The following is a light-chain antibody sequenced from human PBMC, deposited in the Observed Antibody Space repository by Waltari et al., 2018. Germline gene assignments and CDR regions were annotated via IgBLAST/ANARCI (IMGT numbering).Light chain of an antibody. V-gene: IGKV3-15*01. Sequence: IVMTQSPATLSVSPGERVALSCRASQSVSSNLAWYQQKPGQPPRLHIYGASTRATGIPARFSGSGSGTEFTLTISSMQSEDFALYYCQHYNHWPPYTFGPGTKLEIK. CDR3: QHYNHWPPYT. CDR1: QSVSSN. CDR2: GAS. J-gene: IGKJ2*01.